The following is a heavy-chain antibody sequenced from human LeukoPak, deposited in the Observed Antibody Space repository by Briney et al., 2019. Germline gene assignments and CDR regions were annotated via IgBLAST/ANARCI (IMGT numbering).Heavy chain of an antibody. V-gene: IGHV3-9*03. CDR3: AKAKAPGIAAAGTRAFDI. J-gene: IGHJ3*02. CDR2: ISWNSGSI. D-gene: IGHD6-13*01. Sequence: LRLSCAASGFTFDDYAMHWVRQAPGKGLEWVSGISWNSGSIGYADSVKGRFTISRDNAKNSLYLQMNSLRAEDMALYYCAKAKAPGIAAAGTRAFDIWGQGTMVTVSS. CDR1: GFTFDDYA.